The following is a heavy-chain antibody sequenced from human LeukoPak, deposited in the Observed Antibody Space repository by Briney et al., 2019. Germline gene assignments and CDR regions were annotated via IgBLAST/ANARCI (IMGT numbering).Heavy chain of an antibody. D-gene: IGHD3-10*01. J-gene: IGHJ4*02. CDR3: ARARYGSGGYFFDF. V-gene: IGHV3-7*04. CDR2: IKQDGSEI. Sequence: GSLRLSCAGPGFHFNSYWMSWVRPAPGKGLECVANIKQDGSEIYFVDPVKGRFTISRDNAKSSLYLQMNSLRGEDTAVYYCARARYGSGGYFFDFWGQGTLVTVSS. CDR1: GFHFNSYW.